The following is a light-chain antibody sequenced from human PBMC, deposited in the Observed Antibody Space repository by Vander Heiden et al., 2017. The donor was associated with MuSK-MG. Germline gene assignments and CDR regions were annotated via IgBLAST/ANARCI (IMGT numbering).Light chain of an antibody. V-gene: IGKV2-28*01. CDR1: QSLLHSNGYNC. CDR2: LGS. Sequence: DIGPTQSPLSLPVIPGEPASISCRSSQSLLHSNGYNCLDWYLQEPGQSPQLLIYLGSNRASGVPDRFHGSGSGTDFTLKISRVEAEDVGVYYCRQALQNPYTVGQGTKLEIK. J-gene: IGKJ2*01. CDR3: RQALQNPYT.